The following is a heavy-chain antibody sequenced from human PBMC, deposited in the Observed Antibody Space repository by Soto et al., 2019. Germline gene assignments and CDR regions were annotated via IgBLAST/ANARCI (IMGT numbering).Heavy chain of an antibody. CDR1: GYTFTSYG. CDR3: ARGSHKISRDGYKMGAFDI. D-gene: IGHD5-12*01. J-gene: IGHJ3*02. V-gene: IGHV1-18*01. CDR2: ISAYNGNT. Sequence: EASVKVSCKASGYTFTSYGISWVRQAPGQGLEWMGWISAYNGNTNYAQKLQGRVTMTTDTSTSTAYMELRSLRSDDTAVYYCARGSHKISRDGYKMGAFDIWGQGTMVTVSS.